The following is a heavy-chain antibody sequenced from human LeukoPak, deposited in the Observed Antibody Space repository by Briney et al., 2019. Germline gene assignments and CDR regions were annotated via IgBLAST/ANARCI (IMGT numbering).Heavy chain of an antibody. J-gene: IGHJ4*02. CDR1: GFTFSSYA. V-gene: IGHV3-23*01. CDR2: ISGGGGST. CDR3: AKDRGGITMIVVVIPDY. Sequence: GGSLRLSCAASGFTFSSYAMSWVRQAPGKGLEWVSAISGGGGSTYYADSVKGRFTISRDNSKNTLYLQMNSLRAEDTAVYYCAKDRGGITMIVVVIPDYWGQGTLVTVSS. D-gene: IGHD3-22*01.